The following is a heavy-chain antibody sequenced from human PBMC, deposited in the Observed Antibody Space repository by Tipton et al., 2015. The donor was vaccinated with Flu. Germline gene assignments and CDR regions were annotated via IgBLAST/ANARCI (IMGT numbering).Heavy chain of an antibody. CDR1: GLTFSSYW. J-gene: IGHJ4*02. V-gene: IGHV3-7*01. CDR2: IKQDGSEK. CDR3: ARVRGADDY. D-gene: IGHD3-10*01. Sequence: SLRLSCAASGLTFSSYWMTWVRQAPGKGLEWVANIKQDGSEKYYVDSVKGRFTISRDNAKNSLYLQMSSLRAEDTAVYYCARVRGADDYWGQGTLVTVSS.